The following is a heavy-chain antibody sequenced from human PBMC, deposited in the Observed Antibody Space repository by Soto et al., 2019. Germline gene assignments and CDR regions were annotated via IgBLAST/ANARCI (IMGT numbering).Heavy chain of an antibody. J-gene: IGHJ6*02. CDR3: ARDHSHVLMVNAPNLYGMDV. V-gene: IGHV1-18*01. CDR2: ISTYNGNT. CDR1: GYTFTTYD. D-gene: IGHD2-8*01. Sequence: QVQLVQSGAEVKKPGASVKVSCKASGYTFTTYDISWVRQAPGQGLEGMGRISTYNGNTNYPQSLQGRLTMTTDTSTSTAYMELKRLKSDDTAVYYCARDHSHVLMVNAPNLYGMDVWGQGTTVTVSS.